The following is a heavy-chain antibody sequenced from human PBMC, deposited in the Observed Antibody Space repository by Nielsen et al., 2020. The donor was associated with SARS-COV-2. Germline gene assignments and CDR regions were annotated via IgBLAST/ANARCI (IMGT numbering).Heavy chain of an antibody. CDR1: GYSFTSYW. D-gene: IGHD3-9*01. CDR2: NDPSDSYT. J-gene: IGHJ4*02. CDR3: ARGDYDILTGYDY. V-gene: IGHV5-10-1*01. Sequence: KVSCKGSGYSFTSYWISWVRQMPGKGLEWMGRNDPSDSYTNYSPSFQGHVTISADKSISTAYLQWSSLKASDTAMYYCARGDYDILTGYDYWGQGTLVTVSS.